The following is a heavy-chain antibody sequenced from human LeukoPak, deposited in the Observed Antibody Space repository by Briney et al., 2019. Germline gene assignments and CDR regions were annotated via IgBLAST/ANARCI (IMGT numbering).Heavy chain of an antibody. CDR2: IRYDGSNK. J-gene: IGHJ4*02. Sequence: PGGSLRLSCASSGFTFSRYWMSWVRQAPGKGLEWVAFIRYDGSNKYYADSVKGRFTISRDNSKNTLYLQMNSLRAGDTAVYYCAKPHFDDWGQGTLVTVSS. CDR3: AKPHFDD. V-gene: IGHV3-30*02. CDR1: GFTFSRYW.